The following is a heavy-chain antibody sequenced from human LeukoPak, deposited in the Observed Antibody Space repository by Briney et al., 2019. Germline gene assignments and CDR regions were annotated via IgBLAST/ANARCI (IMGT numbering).Heavy chain of an antibody. Sequence: PGGSLRLSCAASGFTFSSYSMTWVRQAPGKGLEWVSSISSSSPYIYYADSVKGRFTISRDNAKNSLYLQMNSLRADDTAVYYCAREGSYDSSGLDYWGQGTLVTVSS. D-gene: IGHD3-22*01. CDR2: ISSSSPYI. V-gene: IGHV3-21*01. CDR1: GFTFSSYS. J-gene: IGHJ4*02. CDR3: AREGSYDSSGLDY.